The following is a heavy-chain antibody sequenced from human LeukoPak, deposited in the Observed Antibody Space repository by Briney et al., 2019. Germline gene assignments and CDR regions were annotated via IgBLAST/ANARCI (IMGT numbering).Heavy chain of an antibody. CDR1: GGSISSYY. V-gene: IGHV4-34*01. D-gene: IGHD4-17*01. Sequence: PSDTLSLTCTVSGGSISSYYWSWIRQPPGKGLEGIGEINHSGSTNYNPSLKSRVTISVDTSKNQFSLKLSSVTAADTAVYYCARGPTTVTRAFDYWGQGTLVTVSS. J-gene: IGHJ4*02. CDR3: ARGPTTVTRAFDY. CDR2: INHSGST.